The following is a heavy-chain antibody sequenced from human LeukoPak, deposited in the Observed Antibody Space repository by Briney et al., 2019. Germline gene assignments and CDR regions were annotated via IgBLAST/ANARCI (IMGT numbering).Heavy chain of an antibody. J-gene: IGHJ4*02. CDR2: IYYSGST. CDR3: ARHEEEIFDY. Sequence: SETLSLTCTVSGGSISSSSYYWGWIRQPPGKGLEWIGSIYYSGSTYYNPSLKSRVTISVDTSKNQFSLKLSSVTAADTAVYYCARHEEEIFDYWGQGTLVTVSS. V-gene: IGHV4-39*01. CDR1: GGSISSSSYY. D-gene: IGHD5-24*01.